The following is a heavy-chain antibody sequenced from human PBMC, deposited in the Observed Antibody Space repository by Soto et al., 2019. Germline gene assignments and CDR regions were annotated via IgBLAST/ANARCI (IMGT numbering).Heavy chain of an antibody. CDR3: AEVWFCNDGCYSCASYYFDC. CDR2: ISGDAGTT. Sequence: GGSLRLSCAASGFTFKNYAMTWVRQAPGKGLEWVSAISGDAGTTFYADSVKGRFTISRDNSKNTVYLQMNSLRAEDTAVYYCAEVWFCNDGCYSCASYYFDCWGQGTLVTVSS. J-gene: IGHJ4*02. V-gene: IGHV3-23*01. CDR1: GFTFKNYA. D-gene: IGHD2-8*01.